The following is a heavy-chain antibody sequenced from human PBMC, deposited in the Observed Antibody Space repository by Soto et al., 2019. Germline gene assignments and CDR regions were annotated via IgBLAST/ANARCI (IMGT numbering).Heavy chain of an antibody. Sequence: SETLSLTCTVSGGSISSYYWSWIRQPPGKGLEWIGYIYYSGSTNYNPSLKSRVTISVDTSKNQFSLKLTSVTAADTAVYYCARRYGGNFDYWGQGTGVTVSS. CDR3: ARRYGGNFDY. J-gene: IGHJ4*02. V-gene: IGHV4-59*01. CDR1: GGSISSYY. D-gene: IGHD1-26*01. CDR2: IYYSGST.